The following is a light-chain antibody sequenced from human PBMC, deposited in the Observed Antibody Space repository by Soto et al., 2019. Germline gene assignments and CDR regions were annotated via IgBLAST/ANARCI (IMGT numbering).Light chain of an antibody. J-gene: IGLJ2*01. V-gene: IGLV1-40*01. CDR3: QSYGSSLSGVV. Sequence: QAVVTQPPSVSGAPGQRVTISCTGNSSNIGAGYDVHWYQQLPGTAPKLLIYDNNNRPSGVPDRFSGSRSGTSASLAITGLQAEDEADYYCQSYGSSLSGVVFGGGTKLTVL. CDR1: SSNIGAGYD. CDR2: DNN.